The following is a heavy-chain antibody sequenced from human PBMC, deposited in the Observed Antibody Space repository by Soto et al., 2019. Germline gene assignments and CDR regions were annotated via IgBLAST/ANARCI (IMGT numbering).Heavy chain of an antibody. D-gene: IGHD4-17*01. CDR2: IYDNGAT. V-gene: IGHV4-31*03. Sequence: QVQLQESGPGLVKPSQTLSLTCSVSGVNISGSGNYWSWIRQYPGKGLEYIGYIYDNGATHFNPSVRSRVAMSVDTSKNQFSLNLSSVTATDSAVYYCARVTRQYGGSRFDFWGQGTLVTVSS. CDR1: GVNISGSGNY. J-gene: IGHJ4*02. CDR3: ARVTRQYGGSRFDF.